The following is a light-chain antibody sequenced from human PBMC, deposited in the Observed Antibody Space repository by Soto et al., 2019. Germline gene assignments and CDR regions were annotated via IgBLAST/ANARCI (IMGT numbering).Light chain of an antibody. Sequence: EIVLTQSPATLSLSPGERATLSCRASQSVSTYLAWYQQKPGQAPRLLIYDASNRATGIPARFTGSGSGTDFTITISSLEPEDFAVYYCQQRRNWPRLALGGGTKVDSK. CDR1: QSVSTY. CDR3: QQRRNWPRLA. V-gene: IGKV3-11*01. J-gene: IGKJ4*01. CDR2: DAS.